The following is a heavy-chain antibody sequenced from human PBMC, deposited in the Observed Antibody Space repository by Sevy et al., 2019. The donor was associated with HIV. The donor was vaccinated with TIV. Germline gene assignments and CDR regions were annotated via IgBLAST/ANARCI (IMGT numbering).Heavy chain of an antibody. CDR2: ISTGTSYI. CDR3: ARDLISPYYYDTSGHADAFDI. J-gene: IGHJ3*02. CDR1: GFSFSSYS. V-gene: IGHV3-21*01. D-gene: IGHD3-22*01. Sequence: GGSLRLSCVASGFSFSSYSMNWVRRAPGKGLEWVSSISTGTSYISYADSVQGRFTISRDNAKNSLYLQMNSLRAEDTAVYYCARDLISPYYYDTSGHADAFDIWGQGTLVTVSS.